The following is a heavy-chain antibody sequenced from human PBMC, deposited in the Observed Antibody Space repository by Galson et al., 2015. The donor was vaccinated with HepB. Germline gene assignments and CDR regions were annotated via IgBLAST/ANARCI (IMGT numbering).Heavy chain of an antibody. CDR1: GGTFSSFA. Sequence: SVKVSCKASGGTFSSFAISWVRQAPGQGLEWMGGIIPMFGTTNYAQKFRGRVTITADESTSTAYMELSSLRSEDTAVYYCAREGYNWNADDAFDLWGQGTMVTVSS. D-gene: IGHD1-1*01. CDR2: IIPMFGTT. V-gene: IGHV1-69*13. J-gene: IGHJ3*01. CDR3: AREGYNWNADDAFDL.